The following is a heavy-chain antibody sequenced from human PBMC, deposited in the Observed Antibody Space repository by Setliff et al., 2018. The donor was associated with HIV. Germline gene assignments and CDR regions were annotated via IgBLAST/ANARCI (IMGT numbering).Heavy chain of an antibody. Sequence: SVKVSCKASGGTFSRDAISWVRQAPGQGLEWMGGIISMFGTANYAQKFQGRVTITADESTNTAYMELSSLRSEDTAVYYCARDREAEGDAFDSWGQGTMVTVSS. D-gene: IGHD3-10*01. J-gene: IGHJ3*02. CDR2: IISMFGTA. CDR1: GGTFSRDA. CDR3: ARDREAEGDAFDS. V-gene: IGHV1-69*13.